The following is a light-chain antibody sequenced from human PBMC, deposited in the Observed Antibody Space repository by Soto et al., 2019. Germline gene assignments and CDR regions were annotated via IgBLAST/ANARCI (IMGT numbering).Light chain of an antibody. CDR1: SSNVGKNA. CDR3: AAWDDSLNGRV. V-gene: IGLV1-44*01. Sequence: QSALTQPPSASGTPGQRVTISCSGSSSNVGKNAVNWYLQLPGTAPKPLMYSDNQRPSGVPDRLSGSRSGTSASLVISGLQSEDEADYYCAAWDDSLNGRVFGGGTKLTVL. CDR2: SDN. J-gene: IGLJ3*02.